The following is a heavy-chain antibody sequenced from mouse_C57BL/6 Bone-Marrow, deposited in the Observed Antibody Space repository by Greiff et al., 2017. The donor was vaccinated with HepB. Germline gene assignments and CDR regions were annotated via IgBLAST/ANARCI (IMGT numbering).Heavy chain of an antibody. J-gene: IGHJ1*03. CDR2: IDPEDGDT. CDR3: TYLLRYFDV. CDR1: GFNIKDYY. V-gene: IGHV14-1*01. Sequence: VQLQQSGAELVRPGASVKLSCTASGFNIKDYYMHWVKQRPEQGLEWIGRIDPEDGDTEYAPKFQGQATMTADTSSNPAYLQLSSLTSEDTAVYYCTYLLRYFDVWGTGTTVTVSS.